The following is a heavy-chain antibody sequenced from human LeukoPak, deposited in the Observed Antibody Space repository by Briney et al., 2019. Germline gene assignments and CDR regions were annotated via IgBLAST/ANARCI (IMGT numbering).Heavy chain of an antibody. J-gene: IGHJ4*02. V-gene: IGHV1-2*06. CDR1: GYTFTGYY. Sequence: ASVKVSCKASGYTFTGYYMHWVRQAPGPGLEWMGRINPNSGGTNYAQKFQGRVTMTRDTSISTAYMELSRLRSDDTAVYYCARLVVPAAMAMAVDYWGQGTLVTVSS. D-gene: IGHD2-2*01. CDR3: ARLVVPAAMAMAVDY. CDR2: INPNSGGT.